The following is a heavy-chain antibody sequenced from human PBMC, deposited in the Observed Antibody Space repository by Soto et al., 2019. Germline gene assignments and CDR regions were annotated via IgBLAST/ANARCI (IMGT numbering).Heavy chain of an antibody. D-gene: IGHD7-27*01. J-gene: IGHJ5*02. V-gene: IGHV3-23*01. Sequence: EVQLLESGGGLVQPGGSLRLSCAASGFIFSNYAMSWVRQAPGKGPEWVSSISDSGNYIEYADSVEGRFTISRDNSKNTLYLQMNSVRAEDTARYYCAKDPQTWGSIWFDPWGQGTQVIVSS. CDR3: AKDPQTWGSIWFDP. CDR2: ISDSGNYI. CDR1: GFIFSNYA.